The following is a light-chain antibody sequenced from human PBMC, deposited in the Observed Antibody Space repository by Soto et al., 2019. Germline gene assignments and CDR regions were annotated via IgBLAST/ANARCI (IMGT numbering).Light chain of an antibody. CDR2: KAS. CDR1: QSISIW. CDR3: QQYNRSPT. Sequence: DIQMTQSPSTLSASVGDRVTITCRASQSISIWLAWYQQKPGKAPKLLIYKASSLESGVPSRFSGSGSGTEITLTISSLQPDDFATYYCQQYNRSPTFGQGTKVEIK. V-gene: IGKV1-5*03. J-gene: IGKJ1*01.